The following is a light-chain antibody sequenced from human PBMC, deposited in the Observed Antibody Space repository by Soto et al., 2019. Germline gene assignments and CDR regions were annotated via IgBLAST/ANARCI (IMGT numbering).Light chain of an antibody. V-gene: IGLV2-14*01. CDR2: EVS. J-gene: IGLJ1*01. Sequence: QSALTQPASVSGSPGQSITISCTGTSSDVGGYNYVSWYQQHPGKAPKLMIYEVSNRPSGVSNRFSGSKSGNTASLTISGLQADDEADYYYSSYTSSSTLLYVFGTGTKLTVL. CDR1: SSDVGGYNY. CDR3: SSYTSSSTLLYV.